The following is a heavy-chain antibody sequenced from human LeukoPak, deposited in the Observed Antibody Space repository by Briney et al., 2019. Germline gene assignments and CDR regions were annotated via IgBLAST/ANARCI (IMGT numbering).Heavy chain of an antibody. V-gene: IGHV3-7*01. CDR1: GFTFSSYW. CDR3: ARDRRYFDWFFDY. D-gene: IGHD3-9*01. CDR2: IKHDGSEK. J-gene: IGHJ4*02. Sequence: PGGSLRLSCAASGFTFSSYWMNWVRQAPGKGLEWVANIKHDGSEKYYVDSVKGRFTISRDNAKNSLYLQMNSLRAEDTAVYYCARDRRYFDWFFDYWGQGTLVTVSS.